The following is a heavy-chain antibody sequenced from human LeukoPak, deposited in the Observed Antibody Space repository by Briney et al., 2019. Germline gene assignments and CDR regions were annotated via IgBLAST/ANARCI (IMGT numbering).Heavy chain of an antibody. CDR3: ARGVFKAYYYYMDV. CDR2: INPSGGST. Sequence: ASVKVSCKASGYTFTSYAVNWVRQAPGQGLEWMGIINPSGGSTSYAQKFQGRVTMTRDMSTSTVYMELSSLRSEDTAVYYCARGVFKAYYYYMDVWGKGTTVTVSS. CDR1: GYTFTSYA. J-gene: IGHJ6*03. V-gene: IGHV1-46*01.